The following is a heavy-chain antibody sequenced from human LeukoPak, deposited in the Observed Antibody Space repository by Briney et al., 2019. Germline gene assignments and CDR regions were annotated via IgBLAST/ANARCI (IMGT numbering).Heavy chain of an antibody. CDR3: AKYISDSGAYYAFDY. CDR2: ITARGTTT. Sequence: GGSLRLSCAASGFTFSKYAMTWVRQAPGKGLEWVSAITARGTTTYYADSVKGRFTISRDDSKNTLSLQMDSLSAEDTALYYCAKYISDSGAYYAFDYWGQGTLVTVSS. CDR1: GFTFSKYA. V-gene: IGHV3-23*01. D-gene: IGHD3-10*01. J-gene: IGHJ4*02.